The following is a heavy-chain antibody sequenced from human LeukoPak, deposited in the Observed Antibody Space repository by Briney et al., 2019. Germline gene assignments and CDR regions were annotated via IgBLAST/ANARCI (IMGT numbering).Heavy chain of an antibody. V-gene: IGHV1-2*02. J-gene: IGHJ4*02. CDR3: ARWQRMVRGVNYTSRPKFDY. D-gene: IGHD3-10*01. CDR2: INPNSGGT. Sequence: GASVEVSCTASGYTFTGYYMHWVRQAPGQGLEWMGWINPNSGGTNYAQKFQGRVTMTRDTSISTAYMELSRLRSDDTAVYYCARWQRMVRGVNYTSRPKFDYWGQGTLVTVSS. CDR1: GYTFTGYY.